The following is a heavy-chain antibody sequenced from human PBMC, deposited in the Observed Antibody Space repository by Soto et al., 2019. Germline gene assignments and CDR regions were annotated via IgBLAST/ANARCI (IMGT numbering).Heavy chain of an antibody. CDR1: GFTFSNHV. CDR3: ANVPEYNFWSGYRYYFDY. V-gene: IGHV3-23*01. CDR2: INGGGGST. Sequence: GGSLRLSCAASGFTFSNHVMNWVRQAPGKGLEWVSAINGGGGSTFYADSVKGRFTISRDNSKNTLYLQMHSLRADDTAVYYCANVPEYNFWSGYRYYFDYWGQGTLGTAPQ. D-gene: IGHD3-3*01. J-gene: IGHJ4*02.